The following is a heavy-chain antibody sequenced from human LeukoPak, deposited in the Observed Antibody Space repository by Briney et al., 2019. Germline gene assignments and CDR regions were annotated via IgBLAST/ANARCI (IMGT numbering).Heavy chain of an antibody. Sequence: PGRSLRLSCAASGFTFSSFGIHWVRQAPGRGLEWVAVIWSDGINKYYGDSVKGRFTISRDNSKSTLYLQMNSLRAEDTAVYYCAKGPSTYGKSFDYWGQGTLVTVSS. D-gene: IGHD2/OR15-2a*01. J-gene: IGHJ4*02. V-gene: IGHV3-33*06. CDR2: IWSDGINK. CDR1: GFTFSSFG. CDR3: AKGPSTYGKSFDY.